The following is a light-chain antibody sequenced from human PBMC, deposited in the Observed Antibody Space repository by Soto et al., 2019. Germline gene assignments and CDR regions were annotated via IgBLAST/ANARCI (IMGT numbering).Light chain of an antibody. CDR2: WAS. V-gene: IGKV4-1*01. CDR1: QSVLYSSNNKHY. J-gene: IGKJ1*01. CDR3: QQYYSTPWT. Sequence: DIVMTQSPDSLAVSLGERATINCKSSQSVLYSSNNKHYLAWYQQKPGQPPKLLIYWASTRESGVPDRFSGSGSWTDVTLTISSLQAEDVAVYYCQQYYSTPWTFGQGTKVEIK.